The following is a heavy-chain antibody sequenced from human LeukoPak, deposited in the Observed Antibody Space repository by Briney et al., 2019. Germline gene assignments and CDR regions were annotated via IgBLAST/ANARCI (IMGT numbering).Heavy chain of an antibody. J-gene: IGHJ4*02. D-gene: IGHD1-1*01. CDR1: GYTFTGYY. Sequence: ASVKVSCKASGYTFTGYYMHWVRQAPGQGLEWMGWINPNSGGTNYAQKFQGRVTMTRDTSISTAYMELSSLRSEDTAVYYCARDRYGPKYYFDYWGQGTLVTVSS. V-gene: IGHV1-2*02. CDR3: ARDRYGPKYYFDY. CDR2: INPNSGGT.